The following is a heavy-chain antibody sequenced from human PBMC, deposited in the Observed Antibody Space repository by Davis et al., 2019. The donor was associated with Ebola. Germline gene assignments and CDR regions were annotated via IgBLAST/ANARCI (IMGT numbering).Heavy chain of an antibody. CDR1: TFTFSIYP. CDR3: ARDTGRIVLVQATTDY. V-gene: IGHV3-30*04. J-gene: IGHJ4*02. D-gene: IGHD2-2*01. CDR2: ISYDGSNK. Sequence: GGSLRLSCAASTFTFSIYPMHWVRQAPGKGLEWVAVISYDGSNKYYADSVKGRFTISRDNSKNTLYLQMNSLRAEDTAVYYCARDTGRIVLVQATTDYWGQGTLVTVSS.